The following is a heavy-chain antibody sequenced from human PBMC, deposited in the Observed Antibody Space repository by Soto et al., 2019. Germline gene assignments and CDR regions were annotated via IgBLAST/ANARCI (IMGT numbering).Heavy chain of an antibody. D-gene: IGHD1-1*01. Sequence: PSETLSLTCVVSGYFIRSNSYWGWIRQSPGKGLEWIGSIYHSGSTHYNPSLKSRVTISVDTSKNQFSLSLTSLTAADTAVYFCARNRTGALFDSWGQGALVTVSS. CDR1: GYFIRSNSY. J-gene: IGHJ4*02. V-gene: IGHV4-38-2*01. CDR2: IYHSGST. CDR3: ARNRTGALFDS.